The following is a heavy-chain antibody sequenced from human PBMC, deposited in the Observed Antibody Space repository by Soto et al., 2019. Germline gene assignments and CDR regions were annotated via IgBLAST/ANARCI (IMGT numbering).Heavy chain of an antibody. J-gene: IGHJ4*02. V-gene: IGHV3-33*01. CDR1: GFTFSSYG. CDR3: ARASYSYGLGIFDY. Sequence: GGSLRLSCAASGFTFSSYGMHWVRQAPGKGLEWVAVIWYDGSNKYYADSVKGRFTISRDNSKNTLYLQMNSLRAEDTAVYYCARASYSYGLGIFDYWGQGTLVTVSS. CDR2: IWYDGSNK. D-gene: IGHD5-18*01.